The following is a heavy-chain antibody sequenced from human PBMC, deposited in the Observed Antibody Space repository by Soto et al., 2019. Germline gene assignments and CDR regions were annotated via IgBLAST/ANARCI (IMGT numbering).Heavy chain of an antibody. CDR3: ARRGSSSWYGY. V-gene: IGHV4-39*01. CDR1: GGSISSSSYY. J-gene: IGHJ4*02. CDR2: IYYSGST. D-gene: IGHD6-13*01. Sequence: QLQLQESGPGLVKPSETLSLTCTVSGGSISSSSYYWGWIRQAPGQGLEWIGGIYYSGSTYYNPSLKSRGTIPVYTSKNQFSLKLSSVTAADTAVYYCARRGSSSWYGYWGQGTLVTVSS.